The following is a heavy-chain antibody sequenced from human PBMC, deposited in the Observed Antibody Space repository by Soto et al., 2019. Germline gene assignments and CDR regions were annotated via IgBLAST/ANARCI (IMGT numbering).Heavy chain of an antibody. V-gene: IGHV1-69*02. J-gene: IGHJ5*02. CDR1: GGTFSSYT. CDR3: ARSPRYNWFDP. Sequence: QVQLVQSGAEVKKPGSSVKVSCKASGGTFSSYTISWVRQAPGQGLEWMGRIIPILGIANYAQKFQGRVMITADKSTSTAYMELSSLRSEDTAVYYCARSPRYNWFDPWGQGTLVTVSS. CDR2: IIPILGIA.